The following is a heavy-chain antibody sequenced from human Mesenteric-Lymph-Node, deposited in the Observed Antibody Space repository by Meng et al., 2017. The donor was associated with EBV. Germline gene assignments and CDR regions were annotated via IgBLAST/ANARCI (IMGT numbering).Heavy chain of an antibody. J-gene: IGHJ4*02. CDR3: ARKEQQLVHYFDY. CDR2: IYYSGST. Sequence: QVQLQESGPGLVKPSQTLSLTCAVSGGSISSGGYYWSWIRQPPGKGLEWIGYIYYSGSTYYNPSLKSRVTISVDTSKNQFSLKMSSVTAADTAVYYCARKEQQLVHYFDYWGQGTLVTVSS. D-gene: IGHD6-13*01. V-gene: IGHV4-30-4*01. CDR1: GGSISSGGYY.